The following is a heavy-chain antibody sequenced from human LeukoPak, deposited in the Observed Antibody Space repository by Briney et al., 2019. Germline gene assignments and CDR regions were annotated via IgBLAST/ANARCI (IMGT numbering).Heavy chain of an antibody. Sequence: GGSLRLSCAASGFTFSSYWMSWVRQAPGRGLEWVANIKQDGSEKYYVDSVRGRFTISRDNAKNSLYLQMNSLRAEDTAVYYCARDSPSSTSWGYWGQGTLVTVSS. CDR2: IKQDGSEK. CDR1: GFTFSSYW. CDR3: ARDSPSSTSWGY. D-gene: IGHD2-2*01. J-gene: IGHJ4*02. V-gene: IGHV3-7*01.